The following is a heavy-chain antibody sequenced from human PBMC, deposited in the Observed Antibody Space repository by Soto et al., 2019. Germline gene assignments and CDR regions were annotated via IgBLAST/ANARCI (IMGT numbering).Heavy chain of an antibody. CDR2: INPNSGGT. V-gene: IGHV1-2*04. D-gene: IGHD1-26*01. CDR1: GYTFTGYY. J-gene: IGHJ3*02. Sequence: ASVKVSCKASGYTFTGYYMHWVRQAPGQGLEWMGWINPNSGGTNYAQKFQGWVTMTRDTSISTAYMELSRLRSDDTAVYYCARDRGSYDHDAFDIWGQGTMVNVSS. CDR3: ARDRGSYDHDAFDI.